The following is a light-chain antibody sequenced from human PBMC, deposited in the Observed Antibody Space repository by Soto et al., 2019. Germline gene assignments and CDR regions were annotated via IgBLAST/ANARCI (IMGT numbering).Light chain of an antibody. CDR2: DAS. J-gene: IGKJ5*01. CDR3: QQYDNLLL. CDR1: QGISTY. Sequence: DIQMTPSPSSLSDSAGDRVTITCRASQGISTYLNWYQQKPGKAPKLLIYDASNLETGVPSRFSGSGSGTDFTFTISSLQPEDIATYYCQQYDNLLLFGQGTRLEI. V-gene: IGKV1-33*01.